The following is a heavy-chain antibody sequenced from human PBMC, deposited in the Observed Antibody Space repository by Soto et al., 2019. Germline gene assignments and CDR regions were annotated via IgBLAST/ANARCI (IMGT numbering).Heavy chain of an antibody. CDR2: IDYSGRT. J-gene: IGHJ6*02. CDR1: GGSISSYF. V-gene: IGHV4-59*01. D-gene: IGHD6-19*01. CDR3: SRDGASSSWHGMAV. Sequence: PSETLSLTCTVSGGSISSYFWSWIRQPPGKGLEWIGYIDYSGRTNYNPSLKSRVSISVDTSKNQFSLMLNSVTAADTAMYYCSRDGASSSWHGMAVWGQGTTVTVSS.